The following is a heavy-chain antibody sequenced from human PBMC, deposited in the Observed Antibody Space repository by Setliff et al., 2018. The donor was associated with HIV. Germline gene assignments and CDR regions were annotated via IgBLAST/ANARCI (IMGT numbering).Heavy chain of an antibody. J-gene: IGHJ4*02. V-gene: IGHV3-48*04. CDR1: GFKYSDWS. CDR2: IRSGGGAI. Sequence: GGSLRLSCLVSGFKYSDWSMNWVRQAPGKGLEWVSYIRSGGGAIFYADSVKGRFSISRDDARNSLYLQMNNLRADDTAVYYCARDDAVGGRYLDYWGQGTLVTVSS. D-gene: IGHD6-19*01. CDR3: ARDDAVGGRYLDY.